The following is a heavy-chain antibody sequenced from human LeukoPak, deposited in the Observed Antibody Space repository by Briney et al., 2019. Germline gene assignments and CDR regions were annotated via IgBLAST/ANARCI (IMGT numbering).Heavy chain of an antibody. CDR1: GGSINNYY. CDR2: IYSSGIT. D-gene: IGHD6-19*01. CDR3: ARRGYSSGWLDR. Sequence: SETLSLTCTVSGGSINNYYWSWIRQPAGKGLEWIGRIYSSGITNYNPSLKSRVTMSVDTSKNQFSLKLSSVTAADTAVYYCARRGYSSGWLDRWGQGTLVTVSS. J-gene: IGHJ4*02. V-gene: IGHV4-4*07.